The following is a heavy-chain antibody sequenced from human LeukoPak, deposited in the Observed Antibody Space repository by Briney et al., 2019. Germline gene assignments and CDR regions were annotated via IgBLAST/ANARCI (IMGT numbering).Heavy chain of an antibody. V-gene: IGHV4-38-2*02. D-gene: IGHD4-17*01. Sequence: SETLSLTCTVSGYSISSGYFWGWIRQPPGKGLEWIGTIYHSGSTNYNPSLKSRVTISVDTSKNQFSLKLRSVTAADTAVYYCARDKGDCGDYYWFDPWGQGTLVTVSS. CDR1: GYSISSGYF. CDR3: ARDKGDCGDYYWFDP. J-gene: IGHJ5*02. CDR2: IYHSGST.